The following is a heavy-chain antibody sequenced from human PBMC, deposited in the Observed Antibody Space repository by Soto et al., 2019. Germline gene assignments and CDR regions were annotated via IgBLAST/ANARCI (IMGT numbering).Heavy chain of an antibody. D-gene: IGHD6-19*01. Sequence: QVQLQESGPGLVKPSETLSLTCTVSGGSISSYYWSWIRQPPGKGLEWIGCIYSSGSTNYNPSLKSRVTISVDTSKNQFSLKLSSVTAADTAVYYCARDSGAVAGTFIKYYYGMDVWGQGTTVTVSS. CDR3: ARDSGAVAGTFIKYYYGMDV. J-gene: IGHJ6*02. CDR2: IYSSGST. CDR1: GGSISSYY. V-gene: IGHV4-59*01.